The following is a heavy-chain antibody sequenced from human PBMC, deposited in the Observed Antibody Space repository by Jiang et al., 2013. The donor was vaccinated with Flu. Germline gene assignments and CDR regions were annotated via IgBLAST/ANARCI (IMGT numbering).Heavy chain of an antibody. J-gene: IGHJ4*02. Sequence: LVESGGGVVQPGRSLRLSCAASGFTFSSYAMHWVRQAPGKGLEWVAVISYDGSNKYYADSVKGRFTISRDNSKNTLYLQMNSLRAEDTAVYYCARDVVSYSSGWYDYWGQGTLVTVSS. V-gene: IGHV3-30-3*01. CDR1: GFTFSSYA. CDR2: ISYDGSNK. D-gene: IGHD6-19*01. CDR3: ARDVVSYSSGWYDY.